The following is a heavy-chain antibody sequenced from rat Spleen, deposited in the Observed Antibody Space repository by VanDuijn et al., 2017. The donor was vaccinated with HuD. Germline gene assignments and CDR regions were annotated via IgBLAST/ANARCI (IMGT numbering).Heavy chain of an antibody. J-gene: IGHJ4*01. CDR3: VRQRWDVMDA. Sequence: EVQLVESGGGLVQPGRSLKLSCAASGFTFSNYGMAWVRQAPTKGLEWVASITNASGRTYYPDSVKGRFTISRDNAKNTLYLQMDSLRSEDTATYDCVRQRWDVMDAWGQGASVTVSS. CDR2: ITNASGRT. CDR1: GFTFSNYG. V-gene: IGHV5S13*01.